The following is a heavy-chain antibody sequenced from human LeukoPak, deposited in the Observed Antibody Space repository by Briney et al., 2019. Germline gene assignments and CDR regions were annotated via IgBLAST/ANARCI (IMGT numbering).Heavy chain of an antibody. CDR3: AKRHCSSTSCFPYYLDN. J-gene: IGHJ4*02. CDR2: ISGSGGST. Sequence: GGSLRLSCAASGFTFSSYAMSWVRQAPGKGLEWVSAISGSGGSTYYADSVKGRFTISRDNSKNTLYLQMNSLRAEDTAVYHCAKRHCSSTSCFPYYLDNWGQGTLVTVSS. D-gene: IGHD2-2*01. CDR1: GFTFSSYA. V-gene: IGHV3-23*01.